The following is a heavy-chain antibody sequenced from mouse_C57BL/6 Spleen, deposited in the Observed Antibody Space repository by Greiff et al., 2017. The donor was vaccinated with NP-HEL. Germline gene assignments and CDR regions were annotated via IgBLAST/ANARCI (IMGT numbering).Heavy chain of an antibody. CDR2: INPNNGGT. CDR1: GYTFTDYN. J-gene: IGHJ4*01. CDR3: SRITRGNYAMDY. Sequence: VQLKESGPELVKPGASVKIPCKASGYTFTDYNMDWVKQSHGKSLEWIGDINPNNGGTIYNQKFKGKATLTVDKSSSTAYMERRSLTSEDTAVYYCSRITRGNYAMDYWGQGTSVTVSS. V-gene: IGHV1-18*01. D-gene: IGHD1-1*01.